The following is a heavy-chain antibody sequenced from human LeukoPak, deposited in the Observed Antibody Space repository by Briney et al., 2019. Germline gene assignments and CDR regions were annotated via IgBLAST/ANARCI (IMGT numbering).Heavy chain of an antibody. Sequence: GGSLRLSCAASGFTFSSYWMSWVRQAPGKGLEWVANIKQDGSEKYYVDSVKGRFTISRDNAKNSLYLQMNSLRAEDTAVYYCARDGSPNEYGDYARFWGQGILVTVSS. D-gene: IGHD4-17*01. CDR2: IKQDGSEK. V-gene: IGHV3-7*01. CDR1: GFTFSSYW. CDR3: ARDGSPNEYGDYARF. J-gene: IGHJ4*02.